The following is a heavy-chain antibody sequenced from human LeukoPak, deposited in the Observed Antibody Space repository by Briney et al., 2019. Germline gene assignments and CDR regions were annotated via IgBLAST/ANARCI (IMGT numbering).Heavy chain of an antibody. J-gene: IGHJ4*02. CDR3: ATDRAESGCYWAPFDY. Sequence: SGGSLRLSCAVSGFTFSTYAMSWVRQAPGKGLEWVSAISGSGGSTYYADSVKGRFTISRDNSKNTLYLQMNTLRAEDTAVYYCATDRAESGCYWAPFDYWGQGTLVTVSS. D-gene: IGHD1-26*01. CDR2: ISGSGGST. V-gene: IGHV3-23*01. CDR1: GFTFSTYA.